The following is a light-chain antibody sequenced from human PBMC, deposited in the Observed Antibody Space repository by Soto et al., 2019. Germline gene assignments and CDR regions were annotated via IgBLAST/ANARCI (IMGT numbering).Light chain of an antibody. J-gene: IGKJ4*01. Sequence: DIQMTQSPSSLSASVVDRVTITCRASQSITTYLNWYRQKPGKAPKLLIYAASSLQSGVPSRFSGSGSETEFTLSISSLQPEDFATYFCQQIYSAPLTFGGGTKVDIK. V-gene: IGKV1-39*01. CDR3: QQIYSAPLT. CDR1: QSITTY. CDR2: AAS.